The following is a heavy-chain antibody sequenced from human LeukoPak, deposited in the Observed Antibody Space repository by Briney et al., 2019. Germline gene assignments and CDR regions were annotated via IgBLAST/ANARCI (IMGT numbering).Heavy chain of an antibody. CDR2: INEDGSTT. J-gene: IGHJ4*02. CDR1: GFTLNSYW. D-gene: IGHD4-23*01. CDR3: ARDFGGNSDY. V-gene: IGHV3-74*01. Sequence: GGSLRLSCVGSGFTLNSYWMHWVRQAPGEGLVWVARINEDGSTTNHADSVRGRFTISRDNAKNTLCLQMNSLRAEDTAIYYCARDFGGNSDYWGQGTLVTVSS.